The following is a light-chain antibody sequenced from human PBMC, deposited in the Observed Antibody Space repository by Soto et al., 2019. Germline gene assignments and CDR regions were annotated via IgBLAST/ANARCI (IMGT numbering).Light chain of an antibody. Sequence: DIQMTQSPSSLSASVGDRVTITCQASQDISNYLYWYQQKPGKAPKLLNYDASNLETGITSRFSGSGSVTDFTFTISSLQPEDIATYYCQQYDNLPLTFGGGTKVEIK. CDR1: QDISNY. J-gene: IGKJ4*01. CDR2: DAS. CDR3: QQYDNLPLT. V-gene: IGKV1-33*01.